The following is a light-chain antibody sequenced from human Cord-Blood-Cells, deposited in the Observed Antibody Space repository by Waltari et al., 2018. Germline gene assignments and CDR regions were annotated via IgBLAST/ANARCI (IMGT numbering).Light chain of an antibody. Sequence: DLLMTQSHSTLPASVGDRVTITCRASQSISSWLAWYQQKPGKAPKLLIYDASSLESGVPSRFSGSGSGTEFTLTISSLQPDDFATYYCQQYNSYGFTFGPGTKVDIK. CDR1: QSISSW. J-gene: IGKJ3*01. V-gene: IGKV1-5*01. CDR2: DAS. CDR3: QQYNSYGFT.